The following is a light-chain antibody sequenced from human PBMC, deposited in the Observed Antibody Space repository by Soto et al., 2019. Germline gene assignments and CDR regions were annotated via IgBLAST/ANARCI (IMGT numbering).Light chain of an antibody. V-gene: IGKV1-39*01. CDR2: AAS. J-gene: IGKJ1*01. CDR1: QSVSRS. Sequence: QLTQSPSSLSASVGDRVIITCRASQSVSRSLNWYQQKPGQPPKLLLYAASTLHSGVPSRFSGSGTGTEFTLNIRSLQPEDFATYYCQQNAITPPWTFGQGTKV. CDR3: QQNAITPPWT.